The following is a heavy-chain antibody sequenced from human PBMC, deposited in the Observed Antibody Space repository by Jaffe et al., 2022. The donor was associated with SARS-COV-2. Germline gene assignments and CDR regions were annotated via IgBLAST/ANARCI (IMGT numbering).Heavy chain of an antibody. Sequence: EVQLLESGGALVQPGGSLRLSCAASGFTFSDYAMTWVRQAPGKGLEWVSSISSGAVSTYYADSVKGRFTTSRDNSMYTLYLQMTSLRAGDTAVYYCAKTMGSYGVYYFDYWGQGTLVTVSS. CDR1: GFTFSDYA. CDR3: AKTMGSYGVYYFDY. V-gene: IGHV3-23*01. CDR2: ISSGAVST. D-gene: IGHD5-18*01. J-gene: IGHJ4*02.